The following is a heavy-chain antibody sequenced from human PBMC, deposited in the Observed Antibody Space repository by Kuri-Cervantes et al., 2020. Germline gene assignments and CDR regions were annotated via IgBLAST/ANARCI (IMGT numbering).Heavy chain of an antibody. D-gene: IGHD3-16*01. CDR1: AFTLSNYG. CDR2: IWFDGSHK. Sequence: GESLKISCAASAFTLSNYGMHWVRQAPGKGLKWVPLIWFDGSHKDAGSVKGRFTISRDNSKNTLFLQMNSLRAEDTAVYYCARRHSLRKGAFDIWGQGTMVTVSS. J-gene: IGHJ3*02. CDR3: ARRHSLRKGAFDI. V-gene: IGHV3-33*01.